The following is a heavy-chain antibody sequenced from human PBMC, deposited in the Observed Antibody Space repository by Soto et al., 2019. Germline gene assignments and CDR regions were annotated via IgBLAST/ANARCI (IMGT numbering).Heavy chain of an antibody. J-gene: IGHJ6*02. CDR1: GGSISSGGYY. CDR2: IYYSGST. V-gene: IGHV4-31*01. CDR3: ARRITMIVGTYYYYGMDV. Sequence: QVQLQESGPGLVKPSQTLSLTCTVSGGSISSGGYYWSWIRQHPGKGLEWIGYIYYSGSTYYNPSLKRAVTISVGTSKNQFSLKLSSVTAADTAVYYCARRITMIVGTYYYYGMDVWGQGTTVTVSS. D-gene: IGHD3-22*01.